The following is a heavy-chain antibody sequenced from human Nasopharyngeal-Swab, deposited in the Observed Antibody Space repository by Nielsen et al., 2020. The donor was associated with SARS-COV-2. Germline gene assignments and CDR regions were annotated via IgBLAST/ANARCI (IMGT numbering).Heavy chain of an antibody. CDR2: ISSSSSYI. J-gene: IGHJ6*02. D-gene: IGHD3-9*01. CDR1: GFTFSSYS. CDR3: ARGASRLTIFVEGYGMDV. V-gene: IGHV3-21*01. Sequence: GESLKISCAASGFTFSSYSMNWVRQAPGKGLEWVSSISSSSSYIYYADSVKGRFTISRDNAKNSLYLQMNSLRAEDTAVYYCARGASRLTIFVEGYGMDVWGQGTTVTVSS.